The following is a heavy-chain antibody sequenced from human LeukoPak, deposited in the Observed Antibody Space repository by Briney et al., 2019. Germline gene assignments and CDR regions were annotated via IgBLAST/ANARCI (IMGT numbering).Heavy chain of an antibody. CDR1: GGSLSSTSYY. Sequence: SETLSLTCTVSGGSLSSTSYYWGWIRQPPGKGLEWLGTINYSGSTYYNPSLKSRVTISVDTSKNQISLKLNSVTAADTAMYYCARHGDLLSPFQTWGQGTLVTVSS. CDR2: INYSGST. V-gene: IGHV4-39*01. CDR3: ARHGDLLSPFQT. J-gene: IGHJ5*02. D-gene: IGHD2-21*02.